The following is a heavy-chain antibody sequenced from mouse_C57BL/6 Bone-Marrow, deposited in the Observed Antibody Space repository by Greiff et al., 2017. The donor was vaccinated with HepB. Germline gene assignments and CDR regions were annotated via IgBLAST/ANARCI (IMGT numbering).Heavy chain of an antibody. V-gene: IGHV5-9-1*02. CDR2: ISSGGDYI. D-gene: IGHD2-3*01. Sequence: EVKLQESGEGLVKPGGSLKLSCAASGFTFSSYAMSWVRQTPEKRLEWVAYISSGGDYIYYADTVKGRFTISRDNARNTLYLQMSSLKSEDTAMYYCTRDGHWYFDVWGTGTTVTVSS. CDR1: GFTFSSYA. J-gene: IGHJ1*03. CDR3: TRDGHWYFDV.